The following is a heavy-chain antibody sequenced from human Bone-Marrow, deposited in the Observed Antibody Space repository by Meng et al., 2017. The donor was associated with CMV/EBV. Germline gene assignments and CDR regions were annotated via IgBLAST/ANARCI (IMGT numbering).Heavy chain of an antibody. CDR3: AKDGECSSSSCFIGY. D-gene: IGHD2-2*01. Sequence: GGSLRLSCAASGFTFDDYAMHWVRQAPGKGLEWVSGISWNSGSIGYADSVMGRFTISRDNAKNSLYLQMNSLRAEDTGLYYCAKDGECSSSSCFIGYWGQETLVTVSS. V-gene: IGHV3-9*01. J-gene: IGHJ4*02. CDR1: GFTFDDYA. CDR2: ISWNSGSI.